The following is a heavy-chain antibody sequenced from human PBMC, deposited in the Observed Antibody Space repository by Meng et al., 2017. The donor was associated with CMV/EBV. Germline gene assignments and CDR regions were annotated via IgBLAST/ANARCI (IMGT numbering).Heavy chain of an antibody. CDR2: ISWDDGST. D-gene: IGHD5-12*01. CDR3: AKDIGATIGRGAIDY. J-gene: IGHJ4*02. CDR1: GFTLADYT. Sequence: GGSLRLSCAASGFTLADYTMHWVRQVPGKGLEWASLISWDDGSTDYADSVKGRFTIPRDNSKNSLYLQMNSLRTEDTALYYCAKDIGATIGRGAIDYWGQGTLVTVSS. V-gene: IGHV3-43*01.